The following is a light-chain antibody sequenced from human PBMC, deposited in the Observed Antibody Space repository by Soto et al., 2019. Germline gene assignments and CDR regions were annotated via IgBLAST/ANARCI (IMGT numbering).Light chain of an antibody. J-gene: IGLJ1*01. Sequence: QSVLTQPPSVSGAPGQRVTIACTGNNSNIGTGFDVHWYRHFPGAAPKLLLSGTSHRPSGVPDRFSGSKSGTSASLAITGLQADDEADYYCCSLTTSHTYVFGSGTKLTVL. CDR3: CSLTTSHTYV. V-gene: IGLV1-40*01. CDR2: GTS. CDR1: NSNIGTGFD.